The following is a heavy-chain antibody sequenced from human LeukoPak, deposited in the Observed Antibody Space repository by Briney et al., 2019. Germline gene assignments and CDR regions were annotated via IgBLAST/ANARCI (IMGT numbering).Heavy chain of an antibody. CDR3: ARDGRSDSGRWFDP. CDR1: GFTFSSYS. J-gene: IGHJ5*02. CDR2: ISSGSSYI. V-gene: IGHV3-21*01. Sequence: GGSLRLSCAASGFTFSSYSMNWVRQAPGKGLVWVSSISSGSSYIFYADSVKGRFTISRDNAKNSLYLQMNSLRAEDTAVYYCARDGRSDSGRWFDPWGQGTLVTVSS. D-gene: IGHD4-17*01.